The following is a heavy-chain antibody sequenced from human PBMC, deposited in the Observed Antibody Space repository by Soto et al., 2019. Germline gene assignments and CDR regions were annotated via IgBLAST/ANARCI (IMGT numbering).Heavy chain of an antibody. Sequence: PGGSLRLSCAASGFTFSSYAFHWVRQAPGKGLEWVAILSDDGSNKDYAGSVKGRFIISRDNSRNTLYLQINSLRAEDTAVYYCARHLSHLKFGWFDPWGQGTLVTVS. D-gene: IGHD3-3*02. V-gene: IGHV3-30-3*01. J-gene: IGHJ5*02. CDR3: ARHLSHLKFGWFDP. CDR2: LSDDGSNK. CDR1: GFTFSSYA.